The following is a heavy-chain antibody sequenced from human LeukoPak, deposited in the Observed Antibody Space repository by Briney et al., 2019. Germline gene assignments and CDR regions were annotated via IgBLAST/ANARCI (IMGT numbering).Heavy chain of an antibody. CDR3: ARASPRGLAAYYYYYIDV. J-gene: IGHJ6*03. CDR2: INPSGGST. Sequence: ASVKVSCKASGYTFNSYYMYWVRQAPGEGLEWMGIINPSGGSTTYAQKFQGRVTMTSDTSTSTVHMEMNSLRSEDTAVYYCARASPRGLAAYYYYYIDVWGKGTTVTVSS. V-gene: IGHV1-46*02. CDR1: GYTFNSYY. D-gene: IGHD3-10*01.